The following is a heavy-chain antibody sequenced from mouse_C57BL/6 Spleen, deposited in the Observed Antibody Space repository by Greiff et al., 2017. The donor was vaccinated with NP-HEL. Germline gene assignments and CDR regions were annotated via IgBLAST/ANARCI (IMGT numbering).Heavy chain of an antibody. Sequence: EVKLMESGEGLVKPGGSLKLSCAASGFTFSSYAMSWVRQTPEKRLEWVAYISSGGDYIYYADTVKGRSTISRDNARNTLYLQMSSLKSEDTAMYYCTKVRAFDYDGAMDYWGQGTSVTVSS. V-gene: IGHV5-9-1*02. CDR2: ISSGGDYI. J-gene: IGHJ4*01. CDR1: GFTFSSYA. D-gene: IGHD2-4*01. CDR3: TKVRAFDYDGAMDY.